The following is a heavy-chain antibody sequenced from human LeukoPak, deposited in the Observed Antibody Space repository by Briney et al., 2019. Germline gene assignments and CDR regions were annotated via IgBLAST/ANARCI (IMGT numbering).Heavy chain of an antibody. D-gene: IGHD7-27*01. CDR2: IYYSGST. Sequence: SETLSLTCTVSGGSVSNGNYYWSWLRQPPGKALEWIGYIYYSGSTNYNPSLEGRVTISVDTSKNQFSLKLSSVTAADTAVYYCARGGTGDRWGAFDIWGQGTMVTVSS. J-gene: IGHJ3*02. CDR1: GGSVSNGNYY. V-gene: IGHV4-61*01. CDR3: ARGGTGDRWGAFDI.